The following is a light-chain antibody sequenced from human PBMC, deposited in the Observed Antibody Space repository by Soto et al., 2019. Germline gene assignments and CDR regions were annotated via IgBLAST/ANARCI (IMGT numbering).Light chain of an antibody. CDR1: SSDVAFYNH. V-gene: IGLV2-14*01. CDR3: SSFASTHTYV. CDR2: EVN. J-gene: IGLJ1*01. Sequence: QSVLTQPASVSSSPGQSITISETGTSSDVAFYNHVSWYQQHPGKAPKLLIYEVNNRPSGVSHRFSGSKSGNTASLTISGLQAEDEADYYCSSFASTHTYVFGTGTKVTVL.